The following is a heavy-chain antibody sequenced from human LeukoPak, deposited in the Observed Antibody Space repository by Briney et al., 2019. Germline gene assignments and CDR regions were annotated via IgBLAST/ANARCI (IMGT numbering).Heavy chain of an antibody. CDR2: IIPILGIA. CDR1: GGTFSSYA. J-gene: IGHJ4*02. CDR3: ARDKVYYYDSSGYIDY. Sequence: SVKVSCKASGGTFSSYAISWVRQAPGQGLEWMGRIIPILGIANYAQKLQGRVTMTTDTSTSTAYMELRSLRSDDTAVYYCARDKVYYYDSSGYIDYWGQGTLVTVSS. V-gene: IGHV1-69*04. D-gene: IGHD3-22*01.